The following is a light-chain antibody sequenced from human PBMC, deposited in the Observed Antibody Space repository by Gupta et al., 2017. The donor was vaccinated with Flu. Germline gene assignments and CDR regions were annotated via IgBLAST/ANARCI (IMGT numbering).Light chain of an antibody. Sequence: DMQMTQSPSSLSASVGDRVTITCRASQGISNYLSWYQQKPGKVPKLLIYAASTLQSGVPSRFIGSRSGTYFTLTISSLQPEDVATYYCQKYNSSPFATFGGGTKVEIK. CDR2: AAS. CDR1: QGISNY. J-gene: IGKJ4*01. V-gene: IGKV1-27*01. CDR3: QKYNSSPFAT.